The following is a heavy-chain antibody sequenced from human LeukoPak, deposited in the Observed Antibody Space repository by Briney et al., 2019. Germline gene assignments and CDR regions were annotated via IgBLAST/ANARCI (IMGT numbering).Heavy chain of an antibody. V-gene: IGHV1-69*04. CDR1: GGTFSSYA. Sequence: ASVKVSCKASGGTFSSYAISWVRQAPGQGLEWMGRIIPILGIANYAQKFQGRVTITADKSTRTAYMELSSLRSEDTAVYYCARMPRNNWFDPWGQGTLVTVSS. CDR3: ARMPRNNWFDP. J-gene: IGHJ5*02. D-gene: IGHD2-2*01. CDR2: IIPILGIA.